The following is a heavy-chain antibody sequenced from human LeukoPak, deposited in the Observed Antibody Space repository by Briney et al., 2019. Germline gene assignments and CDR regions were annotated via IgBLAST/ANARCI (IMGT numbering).Heavy chain of an antibody. V-gene: IGHV4-34*01. Sequence: SETLSLTCAVQGGSFSGYYWSWMRQPPRKGLHWIGGINHSGSTNYNPSLKGRVTISVDTSKTQFSLKLSSVTAADTAVYYCARAVGQQLVLGLYYFDYWGQGTLVTVSS. J-gene: IGHJ4*02. D-gene: IGHD6-13*01. CDR2: INHSGST. CDR1: GGSFSGYY. CDR3: ARAVGQQLVLGLYYFDY.